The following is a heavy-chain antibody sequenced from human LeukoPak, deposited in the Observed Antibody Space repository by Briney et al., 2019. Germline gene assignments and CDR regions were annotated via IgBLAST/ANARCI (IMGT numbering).Heavy chain of an antibody. D-gene: IGHD6-6*01. CDR3: ARESSSSTEVDV. J-gene: IGHJ6*02. Sequence: PGGSLRLTCAASGFTFSSYWMHWVRHAPGKGLVWVSRIKSDGSRTSYADSVKGRFTISRDNAKNTLYLQMNSLRAEDTALYYCARESSSSTEVDVWGQGTTVTVSS. CDR1: GFTFSSYW. V-gene: IGHV3-74*01. CDR2: IKSDGSRT.